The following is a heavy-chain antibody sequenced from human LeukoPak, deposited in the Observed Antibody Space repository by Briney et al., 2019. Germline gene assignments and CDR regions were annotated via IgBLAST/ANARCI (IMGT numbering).Heavy chain of an antibody. CDR3: ARVRGMTVFDY. Sequence: QTSETLSLTCTVSGGSISSYYWSWIRQPPGKGLEWIGYIYYSGSTNYNPSLKSRVTISVDTSKNQFSLKLSSVTAADTAVYYCARVRGMTVFDYWGQGTLVTVSS. D-gene: IGHD1-14*01. V-gene: IGHV4-59*12. CDR2: IYYSGST. J-gene: IGHJ4*02. CDR1: GGSISSYY.